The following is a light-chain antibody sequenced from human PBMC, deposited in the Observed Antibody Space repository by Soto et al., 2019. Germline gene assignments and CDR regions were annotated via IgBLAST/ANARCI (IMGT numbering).Light chain of an antibody. Sequence: DIQMTQSPSSLSASVGDSVAITCRASQRISSFLNWYQQKPGRAPKLLIYAASTLQSGVPSRFSWSGSGTAFTLTISSLQPEDFATYYCQQSYSTPRTFGQGTKVDI. J-gene: IGKJ1*01. CDR1: QRISSF. CDR3: QQSYSTPRT. CDR2: AAS. V-gene: IGKV1-39*01.